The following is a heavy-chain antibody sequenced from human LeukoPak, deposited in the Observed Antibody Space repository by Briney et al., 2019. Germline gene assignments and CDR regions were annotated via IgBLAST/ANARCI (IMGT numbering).Heavy chain of an antibody. J-gene: IGHJ4*02. CDR3: TRAPYCTNGVCYTGDY. Sequence: PGGSLRLSCTASGFTFGDYAMSWFRQAPGKGLEWVGFIRSKAYGGTTEYAASVKGRFTISRDDSKSIAYLQMNSQKTEDTAVYYCTRAPYCTNGVCYTGDYWGQGTLVTVSS. CDR2: IRSKAYGGTT. CDR1: GFTFGDYA. V-gene: IGHV3-49*03. D-gene: IGHD2-8*01.